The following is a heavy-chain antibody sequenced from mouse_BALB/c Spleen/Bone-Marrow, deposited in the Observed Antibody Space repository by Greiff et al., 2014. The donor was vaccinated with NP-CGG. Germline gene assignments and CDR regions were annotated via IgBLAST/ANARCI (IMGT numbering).Heavy chain of an antibody. Sequence: EVHLVESGGGLVKPGGSLKLSCAASGFTFSSYTMSWVRQTPEKRLEWVATITSGGSYTYYPDSVKGRFTISRDNAKNTLYLQMSSLKSEDTAMYYCTRDNGPFDYWGQGTTLTGSS. J-gene: IGHJ2*01. CDR3: TRDNGPFDY. CDR2: ITSGGSYT. CDR1: GFTFSSYT. D-gene: IGHD1-2*01. V-gene: IGHV5-6-4*01.